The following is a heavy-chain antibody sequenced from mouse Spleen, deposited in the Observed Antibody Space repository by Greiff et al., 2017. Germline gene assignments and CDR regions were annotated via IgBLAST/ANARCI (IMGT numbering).Heavy chain of an antibody. J-gene: IGHJ2*01. CDR1: GYTFTSYW. CDR2: IHPNSGST. CDR3: ARETMIYYFDY. D-gene: IGHD2-4*01. V-gene: IGHV1-64*01. Sequence: VQLQQPGAELVKPGASVKLSCKASGYTFTSYWMHWVKQRPGQGLEWIGMIHPNSGSTNYNEKFKSKATLTVDKSSSTAYMQLSSLTSEDSAVYYCARETMIYYFDYWGQGTTLTVSS.